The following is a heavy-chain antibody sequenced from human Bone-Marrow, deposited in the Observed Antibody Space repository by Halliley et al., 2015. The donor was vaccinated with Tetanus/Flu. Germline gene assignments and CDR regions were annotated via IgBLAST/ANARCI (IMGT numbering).Heavy chain of an antibody. CDR3: ARDLRGTGDY. D-gene: IGHD3-9*01. J-gene: IGHJ4*02. Sequence: EYVSAISSHGGSTYYTNSVKGRFTISRDNSKNPLYLQRGSLRAEDMAVYYCARDLRGTGDYWGQGTLVTVSS. CDR2: ISSHGGST. V-gene: IGHV3-64*01.